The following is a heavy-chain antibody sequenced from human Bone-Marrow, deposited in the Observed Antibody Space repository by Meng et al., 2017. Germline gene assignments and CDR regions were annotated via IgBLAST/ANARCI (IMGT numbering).Heavy chain of an antibody. CDR2: MSSVTDYP. V-gene: IGHV3-23*01. CDR1: EFTFSTYG. D-gene: IGHD7-27*01. Sequence: EGQPLESGGGLVQPGGSLRLSCVASEFTFSTYGLTWVRQAPGMGLEWVSSMSSVTDYPYYADSVKGRFAISRDKSKNTLFLQMNSLRVEDTALYYCANGGIALTGLDYWGLGILVTVSS. J-gene: IGHJ4*02. CDR3: ANGGIALTGLDY.